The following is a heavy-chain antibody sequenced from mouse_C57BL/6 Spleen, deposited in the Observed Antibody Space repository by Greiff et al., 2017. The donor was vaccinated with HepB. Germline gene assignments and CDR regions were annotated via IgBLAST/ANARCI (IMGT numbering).Heavy chain of an antibody. Sequence: EVKLMESGPELVKPGASVKMSCKASGYTFTSYVMHWVKQKPGQGLEWIGYIYPYNDGTKYNEKFKGKATLTSDKSSSTAYMELSSLTSEDSAVYYCARPDYDYENAMDYWGQGTSVTVSS. V-gene: IGHV1-14*01. J-gene: IGHJ4*01. D-gene: IGHD2-4*01. CDR3: ARPDYDYENAMDY. CDR2: IYPYNDGT. CDR1: GYTFTSYV.